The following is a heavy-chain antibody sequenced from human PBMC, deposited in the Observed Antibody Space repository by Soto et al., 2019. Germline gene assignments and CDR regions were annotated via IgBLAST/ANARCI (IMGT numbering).Heavy chain of an antibody. Sequence: SETLSLTCTVSGGSISSYYWSWIRQPPGKGLEWIGYIYYSGSTNYNPSLKSRVTISVDTSKNQFSLKLSSVTAADTAVYYCASLHSSSWGIDYWGQGTLVTVSS. CDR3: ASLHSSSWGIDY. CDR1: GGSISSYY. D-gene: IGHD6-13*01. V-gene: IGHV4-59*01. J-gene: IGHJ4*02. CDR2: IYYSGST.